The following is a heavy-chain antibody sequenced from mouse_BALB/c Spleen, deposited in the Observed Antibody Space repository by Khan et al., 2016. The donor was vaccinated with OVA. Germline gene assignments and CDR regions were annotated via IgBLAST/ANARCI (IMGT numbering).Heavy chain of an antibody. CDR3: VNNGSSSAWFTY. CDR2: INPATDYT. Sequence: QVRLQQSGSELAKPGASVKMSCKASGYTFTSYWMHWVKQRPGQGLEWIGYINPATDYTEYNQKFKNKATLTADKSSSTAYMQLNSLTSEDSAVYYCVNNGSSSAWFTYWGQGTPVTVSA. J-gene: IGHJ3*01. V-gene: IGHV1-7*01. CDR1: GYTFTSYW. D-gene: IGHD1-1*01.